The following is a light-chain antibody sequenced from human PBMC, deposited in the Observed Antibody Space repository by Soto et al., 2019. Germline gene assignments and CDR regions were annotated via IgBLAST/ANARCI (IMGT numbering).Light chain of an antibody. V-gene: IGLV2-14*01. CDR1: NRDVGGYNY. CDR3: SSYTNANTVI. J-gene: IGLJ2*01. CDR2: EVS. Sequence: QSALTQTASVSGSPGQAITISCTGTNRDVGGYNYVSWYQQHPCKAPRLMIYEVSNRPSGVDNRFSGSKSGNTASLTISGLQDEDEAHYDCSSYTNANTVIFGGGTKLAVL.